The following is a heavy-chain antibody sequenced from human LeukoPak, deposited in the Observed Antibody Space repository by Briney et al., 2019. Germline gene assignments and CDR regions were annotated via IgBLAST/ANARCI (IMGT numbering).Heavy chain of an antibody. CDR1: GSTFDAYG. CDR2: INWNGGST. J-gene: IGHJ4*02. D-gene: IGHD6-13*01. CDR3: ARDAGSYSFNY. Sequence: GGSLRLSCAASGSTFDAYGMSWVRQAPGKGLEWVAGINWNGGSTGYADSVKGRFTISRDNAKNSLYLQMNSLRAEDAAVYYCARDAGSYSFNYWGQGTLVTVSS. V-gene: IGHV3-20*04.